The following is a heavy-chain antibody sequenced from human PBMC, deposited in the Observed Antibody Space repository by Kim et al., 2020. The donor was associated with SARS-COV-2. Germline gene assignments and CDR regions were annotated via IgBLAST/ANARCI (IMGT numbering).Heavy chain of an antibody. V-gene: IGHV1-3*01. J-gene: IGHJ4*02. CDR2: LNAGSGDT. Sequence: ASVKVSCKASGNSFSTSAIHWVRQAPGQRLEWMGWLNAGSGDTKISQKFQGRVSITRDTYASTAYMDFSSLTSEDTALYYCATHVWGGYFLHFWGQGTLVTVSS. CDR3: ATHVWGGYFLHF. D-gene: IGHD2-21*01. CDR1: GNSFSTSA.